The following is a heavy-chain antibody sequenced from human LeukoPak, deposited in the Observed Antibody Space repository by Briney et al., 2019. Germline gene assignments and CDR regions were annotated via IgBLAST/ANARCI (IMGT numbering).Heavy chain of an antibody. CDR3: AKNGGYSYGLYYFDY. CDR1: GFTFSSYS. CDR2: IISSGGVT. D-gene: IGHD5-18*01. J-gene: IGHJ4*02. V-gene: IGHV3-23*01. Sequence: PGGSLRLSCAASGFTFSSYSMNWVRQAPGKGLEWVSSIISSGGVTYYADSVKGRFTISRDNSKNTVYLQMDSLRAEDSAVYYCAKNGGYSYGLYYFDYWGQGTLVTVSS.